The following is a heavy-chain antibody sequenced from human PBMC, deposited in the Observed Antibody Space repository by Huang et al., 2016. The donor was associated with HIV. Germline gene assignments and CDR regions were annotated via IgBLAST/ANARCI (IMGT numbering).Heavy chain of an antibody. CDR2: IRLSGTTI. J-gene: IGHJ3*02. CDR1: GLVFSDHY. V-gene: IGHV3-11*01. D-gene: IGHD6-19*01. Sequence: QVQLVESGGGLVTPGGSLRLSCEASGLVFSDHYMNWIRQAPGKGQEWVSYIRLSGTTIRYADSVKGRFTISRDNAKKSLFLEMNSLRVEDTAVYYCARRMAGWDDVFDMWGQGTMVTVSS. CDR3: ARRMAGWDDVFDM.